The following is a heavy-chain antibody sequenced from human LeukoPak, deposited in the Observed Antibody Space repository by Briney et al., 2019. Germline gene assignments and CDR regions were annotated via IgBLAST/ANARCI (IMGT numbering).Heavy chain of an antibody. CDR3: AADYGDYVSPSD. J-gene: IGHJ4*02. CDR2: TSYDGTNK. CDR1: GFNFRDSA. D-gene: IGHD4-17*01. Sequence: PGRSLRLSCAASGFNFRDSAMHWVRQPPGKGLEGVAVTSYDGTNKYYADSVKGRFTISRGNSKNTLYLQMNSLRLEDTGVYYCAADYGDYVSPSDWGQGTLVTVSS. V-gene: IGHV3-30*04.